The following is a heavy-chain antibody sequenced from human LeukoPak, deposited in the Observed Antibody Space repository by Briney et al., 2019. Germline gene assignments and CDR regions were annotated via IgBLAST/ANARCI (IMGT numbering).Heavy chain of an antibody. Sequence: SSETLSLTCIVSGGSISSYYWSWIRQPPGKGLEWIGYVYYSGSTNYNPSPKSRVTISVDTSKNQFSLKLSSVTAADTAVYYCARYYGSSGSLDYWGQGTLVTVSS. CDR3: ARYYGSSGSLDY. J-gene: IGHJ4*02. CDR2: VYYSGST. V-gene: IGHV4-59*01. CDR1: GGSISSYY. D-gene: IGHD3-22*01.